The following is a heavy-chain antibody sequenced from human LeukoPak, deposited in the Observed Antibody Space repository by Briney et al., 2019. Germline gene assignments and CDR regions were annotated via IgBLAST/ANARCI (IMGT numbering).Heavy chain of an antibody. J-gene: IGHJ5*02. V-gene: IGHV1-46*01. CDR2: INPSGGST. D-gene: IGHD6-13*01. CDR3: ARDHSSSWYVKA. CDR1: GYTFTSYY. Sequence: ASVKVSCKASGYTFTSYYMHWVRQAPGQGLEWMGIINPSGGSTSYAQKFQGRVTITADKSTSTAYMELSSLRSEDTAVYYCARDHSSSWYVKAWGQGTLVTVSS.